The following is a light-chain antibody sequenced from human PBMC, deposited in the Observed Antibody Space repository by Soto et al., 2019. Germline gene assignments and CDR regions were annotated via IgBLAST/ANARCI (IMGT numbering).Light chain of an antibody. J-gene: IGLJ2*01. CDR1: SGSVSTSYY. CDR3: VLYMGSGISV. Sequence: QTVVTQEPSFSVSPGGTVTLTCGLSSGSVSTSYYPSWYQQTPGQAPRTLIYNTNTRSSGVPDRFSGSILGNKAALTITGAQADDESDYYCVLYMGSGISVFGGGTKVNVL. V-gene: IGLV8-61*01. CDR2: NTN.